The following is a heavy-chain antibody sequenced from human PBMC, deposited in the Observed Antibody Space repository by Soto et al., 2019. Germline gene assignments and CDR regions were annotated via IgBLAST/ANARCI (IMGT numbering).Heavy chain of an antibody. CDR1: GGSISSGDYY. CDR3: ARVRAYSYGYEDY. Sequence: SETLSLTCTVSGGSISSGDYYWSWIRQPPGKGLEWIGYIYYSGTTYYNPSLKSRVTISVDTSKNQFSLKLSSVTAADTAVYYCARVRAYSYGYEDYWGQGTLVTVSS. V-gene: IGHV4-30-4*01. D-gene: IGHD5-18*01. J-gene: IGHJ4*02. CDR2: IYYSGTT.